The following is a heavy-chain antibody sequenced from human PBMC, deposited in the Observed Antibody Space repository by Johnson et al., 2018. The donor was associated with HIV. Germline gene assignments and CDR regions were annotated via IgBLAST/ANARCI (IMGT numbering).Heavy chain of an antibody. CDR3: AREAGGSYPDAFDI. CDR1: RFTFSTYA. D-gene: IGHD1-26*01. Sequence: VQLVESGGGVVRPGGSLRLSCAASRFTFSTYAMHWVRQAPGKGLEWVAVISYDGSDKYYADSVKGRFTISRDNSKNTLYRQMNSLRAEDTAVYYCAREAGGSYPDAFDIWGQGTMVTVSS. V-gene: IGHV3-30*04. J-gene: IGHJ3*02. CDR2: ISYDGSDK.